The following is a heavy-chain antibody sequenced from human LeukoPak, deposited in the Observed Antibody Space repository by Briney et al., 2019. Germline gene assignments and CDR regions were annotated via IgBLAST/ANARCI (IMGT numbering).Heavy chain of an antibody. V-gene: IGHV3-74*01. CDR1: GFTLSSYW. CDR2: IKSDGSDT. CDR3: AGSANSIFGVVPLDS. J-gene: IGHJ4*02. D-gene: IGHD3-3*01. Sequence: GSLRLSCAASGFTLSSYWMHWVRQVPGKGLVWASRIKSDGSDTRYADSVKGRFTISRDSSKNTLYLQTSSLRAEDTAVYYCAGSANSIFGVVPLDSWGQGTLVTVSS.